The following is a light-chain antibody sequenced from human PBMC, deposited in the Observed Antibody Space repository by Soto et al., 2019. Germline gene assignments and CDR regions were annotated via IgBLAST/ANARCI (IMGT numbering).Light chain of an antibody. CDR2: GAS. CDR3: QQSYIMPYT. Sequence: EIVLTQSPATLSLSPGERATLSCRASQSVGSYLAWYQQKPGQAPRLLIFGASSRAPGIPARFSGSGSGTDFTLTINSLQPEDFATYTCQQSYIMPYTFGQGTKLDIK. CDR1: QSVGSY. V-gene: IGKV3-11*01. J-gene: IGKJ2*01.